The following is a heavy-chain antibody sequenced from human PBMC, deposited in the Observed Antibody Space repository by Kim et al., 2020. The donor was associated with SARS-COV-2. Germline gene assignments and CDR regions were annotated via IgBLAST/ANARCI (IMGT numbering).Heavy chain of an antibody. Sequence: GGSLRLSCAASEFSFSTHWMTWVRQAPGKGLEWVASIKQDGYETYYVDSVRGRFTISRDNAENLLYLDMDSLRDEDTAVYYCARGVAVAPHYYYHYGMDVWGQGTTVTVSS. CDR3: ARGVAVAPHYYYHYGMDV. D-gene: IGHD6-19*01. V-gene: IGHV3-7*03. CDR2: IKQDGYET. CDR1: EFSFSTHW. J-gene: IGHJ6*02.